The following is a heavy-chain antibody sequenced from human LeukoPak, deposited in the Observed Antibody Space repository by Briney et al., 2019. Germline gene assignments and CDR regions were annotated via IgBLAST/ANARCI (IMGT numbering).Heavy chain of an antibody. J-gene: IGHJ4*02. Sequence: SETLSLTCTISGGSISSYYWSWIRQPPGKGLEWIGYIYYSGTTNYNPSLKSRVTISIDTSKNQFSLKLTSVTAADTAVYYCARENDRDHFDYWGQGTLVTVSS. CDR1: GGSISSYY. CDR2: IYYSGTT. D-gene: IGHD1-14*01. CDR3: ARENDRDHFDY. V-gene: IGHV4-59*12.